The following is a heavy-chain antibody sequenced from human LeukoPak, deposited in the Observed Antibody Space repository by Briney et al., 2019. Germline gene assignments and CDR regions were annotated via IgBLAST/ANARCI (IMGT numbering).Heavy chain of an antibody. CDR3: ARVQQLVHGRWFDP. V-gene: IGHV1-2*06. Sequence: ASVKVSCKASGYTFTGYYMHWVRQAPGQGLEWMGRINPNSGGTNYAQKLQGRVTMTTDTSTSTAYMELRSLRSDDTAVYYCARVQQLVHGRWFDPWGQGTLVTVSS. CDR2: INPNSGGT. J-gene: IGHJ5*02. CDR1: GYTFTGYY. D-gene: IGHD6-13*01.